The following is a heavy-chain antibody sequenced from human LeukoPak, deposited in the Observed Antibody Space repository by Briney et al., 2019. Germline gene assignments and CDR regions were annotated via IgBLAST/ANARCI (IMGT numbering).Heavy chain of an antibody. J-gene: IGHJ6*03. CDR1: GFTCSSYS. CDR2: ICNSSSNI. CDR3: ARDRIGRWLQFGYYYYMDV. Sequence: GGSLRLSGAASGFTCSSYSMNWLRQAPGNGLEGFSYICNSSSNIYYADYVKGRFNISRNKAKNSLYLQMNSLRAEDTAVYYCARDRIGRWLQFGYYYYMDVWGKGTTVTVSS. D-gene: IGHD5-24*01. V-gene: IGHV3-48*01.